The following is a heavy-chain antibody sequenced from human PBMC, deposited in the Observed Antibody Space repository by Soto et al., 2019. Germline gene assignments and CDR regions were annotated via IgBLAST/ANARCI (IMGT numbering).Heavy chain of an antibody. V-gene: IGHV1-69*12. CDR3: AGDRGYGLLN. Sequence: QVQLVQSGAEVKKPGSSVKVSCKASGGTFSSHGFNWVRQAPGQGLEWIGGSIPLFGITNHTQKFQDRITITANASTIIAYMKLRGLRSDDTAVSYCAGDRGYGLLNWGEGTLLTVSS. D-gene: IGHD2-15*01. CDR1: GGTFSSHG. J-gene: IGHJ4*02. CDR2: SIPLFGIT.